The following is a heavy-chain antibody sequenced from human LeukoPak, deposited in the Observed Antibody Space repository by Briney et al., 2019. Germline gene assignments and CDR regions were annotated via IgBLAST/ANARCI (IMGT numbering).Heavy chain of an antibody. Sequence: GGSLRLSCAASGFTFSSYAMSWVRQAPGKGLEWVSAISGGGVGTYYADSVKGRFTFSRDNSKNTLYLQMDCLRAEDTAVYYCAKDRRATLYGEFDYWGQGTLVTVSS. CDR3: AKDRRATLYGEFDY. J-gene: IGHJ4*02. D-gene: IGHD3-3*01. CDR1: GFTFSSYA. V-gene: IGHV3-23*01. CDR2: ISGGGVGT.